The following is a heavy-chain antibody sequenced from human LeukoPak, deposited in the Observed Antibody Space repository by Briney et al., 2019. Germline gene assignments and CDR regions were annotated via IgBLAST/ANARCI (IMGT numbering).Heavy chain of an antibody. Sequence: ASVKVSCKASGYTFTSYGISWVRQAPGQGLEWMGWISAYNGNTNYAQKLQGRVTMTEDTSTDTAYMELSSLRSEDTAVYYCATTAAELPYYYYGMDVWGQGTTVTVSS. CDR1: GYTFTSYG. D-gene: IGHD2-2*01. J-gene: IGHJ6*02. CDR2: ISAYNGNT. V-gene: IGHV1-18*01. CDR3: ATTAAELPYYYYGMDV.